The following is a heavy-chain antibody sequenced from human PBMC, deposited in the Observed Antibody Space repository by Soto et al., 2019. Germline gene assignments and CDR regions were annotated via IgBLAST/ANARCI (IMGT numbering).Heavy chain of an antibody. J-gene: IGHJ5*02. CDR1: GGSFSGYY. D-gene: IGHD6-13*01. V-gene: IGHV4-34*01. CDR3: ARVGAAAGTGSWFDP. Sequence: SETLSLTCAVYGGSFSGYYWSWIRQPPGKGLEWIGEINHSGSTNYNPSLKSRVTISVDTSKNQFSLKLSSVTAADTAVYYCARVGAAAGTGSWFDPWGQGTLVTVPS. CDR2: INHSGST.